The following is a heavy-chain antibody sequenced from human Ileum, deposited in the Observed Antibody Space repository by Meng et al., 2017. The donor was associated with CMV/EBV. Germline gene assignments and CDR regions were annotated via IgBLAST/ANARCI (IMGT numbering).Heavy chain of an antibody. CDR2: VYRDSRQK. J-gene: IGHJ5*02. Sequence: GAVTLPVTSPRLSCSATEFAVRSYHRHWSRQAPDMRPQWYEFVYRDSRQKEYLDAVRGRFTISRDNSKNTRYPQMNSLRVYDTALYFCTKHPFSISVTWGQGTLVTVSS. D-gene: IGHD2-21*01. CDR3: TKHPFSISVT. V-gene: IGHV3-30*18. CDR1: EFAVRSYH.